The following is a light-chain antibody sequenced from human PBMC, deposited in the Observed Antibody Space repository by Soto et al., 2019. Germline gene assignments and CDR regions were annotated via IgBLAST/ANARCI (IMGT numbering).Light chain of an antibody. Sequence: DIQMTQSPSTLSASVGDRVTITCRASQSISSWLAWYQQKPGKAPKLLIYKASSLDSGVPSRFSGGGSGTEFTLTISSLQPDDLATYYCQHYNSFPTFGQGTKVEIK. V-gene: IGKV1-5*03. CDR2: KAS. CDR1: QSISSW. CDR3: QHYNSFPT. J-gene: IGKJ1*01.